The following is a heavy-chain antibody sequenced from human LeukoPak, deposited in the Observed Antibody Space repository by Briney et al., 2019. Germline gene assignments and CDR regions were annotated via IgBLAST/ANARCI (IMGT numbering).Heavy chain of an antibody. V-gene: IGHV1-69*04. CDR1: GGTFSSYA. D-gene: IGHD3-22*01. J-gene: IGHJ4*02. Sequence: AASVKVSCKASGGTFSSYAISWVRQAPGQGLEWMGRIIPILGIANYAQKFQGRVTITADKSTSTAYMELSSLRSEDTAVYYWARTYYYDSSGYYYFDYWGQGTLVTVSS. CDR2: IIPILGIA. CDR3: ARTYYYDSSGYYYFDY.